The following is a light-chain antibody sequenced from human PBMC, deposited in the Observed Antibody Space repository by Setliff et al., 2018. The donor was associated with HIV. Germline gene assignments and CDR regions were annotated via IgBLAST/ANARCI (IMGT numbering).Light chain of an antibody. Sequence: QSVLTQPASVSGSPGQSIIISCTGTSSDVGAYIYVSWYQHHAGEVPILILYEVSHRPSGVSNRFSGSKSGNTASLTISGLQPEDAADYYCGAYAGSKSYVFGTGTKVTVL. J-gene: IGLJ1*01. CDR2: EVS. V-gene: IGLV2-14*01. CDR3: GAYAGSKSYV. CDR1: SSDVGAYIY.